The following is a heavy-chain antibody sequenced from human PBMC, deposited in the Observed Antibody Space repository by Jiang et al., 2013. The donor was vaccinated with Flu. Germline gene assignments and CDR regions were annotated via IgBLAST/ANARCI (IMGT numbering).Heavy chain of an antibody. J-gene: IGHJ5*02. CDR3: TREVKEGWDP. D-gene: IGHD2-21*01. Sequence: SGAEVKKPGASVKISCKASGFTSSSYFIHWVRQAPGQGLEWMGIINPSGTGTIYAQKFQGRVTMTRDTSTNTVYMEVSSLRSEDSAVYYCTREVKEGWDPWGQGTLVIVSS. CDR1: GFTSSSYF. V-gene: IGHV1-46*03. CDR2: INPSGTGT.